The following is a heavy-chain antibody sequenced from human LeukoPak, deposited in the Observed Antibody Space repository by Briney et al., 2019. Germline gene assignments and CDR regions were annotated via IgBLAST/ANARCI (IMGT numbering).Heavy chain of an antibody. Sequence: GGSLRLSCAASGFTFDDYAMHWVRQAPGKGLEWVSGISWNSGSIGYADSVKGRFTISRDNAKNSLYLQMNSLRAEDTALYYCARAGYYYDSSGYYSDYMDVWGKGTTVTVSS. D-gene: IGHD3-22*01. V-gene: IGHV3-9*01. CDR1: GFTFDDYA. J-gene: IGHJ6*03. CDR3: ARAGYYYDSSGYYSDYMDV. CDR2: ISWNSGSI.